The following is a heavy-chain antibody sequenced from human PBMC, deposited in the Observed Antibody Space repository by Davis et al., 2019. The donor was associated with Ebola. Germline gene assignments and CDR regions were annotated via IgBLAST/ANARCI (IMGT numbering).Heavy chain of an antibody. J-gene: IGHJ3*02. V-gene: IGHV5-51*01. CDR1: GFRFSSHW. D-gene: IGHD2-8*02. Sequence: GESLKISCKDSGFRFSSHWIGWVRPMPGKGLEWMGIIYTGDSDTRYSPSFRGQVTISADKSIKTAFLQWSSLKASDTALYYCASLRRTITGMDDAFDIWGQGTMVTVSS. CDR3: ASLRRTITGMDDAFDI. CDR2: IYTGDSDT.